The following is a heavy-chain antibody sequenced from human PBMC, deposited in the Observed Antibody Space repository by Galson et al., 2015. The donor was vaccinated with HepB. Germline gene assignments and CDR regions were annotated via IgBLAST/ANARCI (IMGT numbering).Heavy chain of an antibody. CDR2: IWYDGRNK. CDR3: ARGRYYDRVYDY. CDR1: GFTFSSSG. Sequence: LRLSCAASGFTFSSSGTYWVRQAPGKGLEWVALIWYDGRNKYYADSVKGRFTISRDNSNNTVYLHMNSLRAEDTAVYYCARGRYYDRVYDYWGQGTLVTVSS. D-gene: IGHD3-16*01. J-gene: IGHJ4*02. V-gene: IGHV3-33*07.